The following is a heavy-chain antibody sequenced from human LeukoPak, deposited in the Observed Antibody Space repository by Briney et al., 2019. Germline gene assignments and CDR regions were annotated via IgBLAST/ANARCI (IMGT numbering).Heavy chain of an antibody. CDR2: ISNTATST. V-gene: IGHV3-23*01. J-gene: IGHJ4*02. Sequence: PGGSLRLSCAASGFTFRDYGMSWVRQPPGKGLEWVAAISNTATSTYYADSVKGRFTVSRDQSKNTLYLQMNSLRVEDTAIYYCAKDFGGSGSYYCPFDYWGQGALVTVSS. CDR1: GFTFRDYG. CDR3: AKDFGGSGSYYCPFDY. D-gene: IGHD3-10*01.